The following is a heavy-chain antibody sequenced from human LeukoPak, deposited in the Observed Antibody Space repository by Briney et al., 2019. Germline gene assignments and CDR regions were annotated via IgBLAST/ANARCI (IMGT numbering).Heavy chain of an antibody. Sequence: PGGSLRLSCAASGFTFSSYGMHWVRQAPGKGLEWVAFIRYDGSNKYYADSVKGRFTISRDNSKNTLYLQMNSLRAEDTAVYYCARDEGYSSGWYQAFDIWGQGTMVTVSS. CDR3: ARDEGYSSGWYQAFDI. V-gene: IGHV3-30*02. J-gene: IGHJ3*02. D-gene: IGHD6-19*01. CDR2: IRYDGSNK. CDR1: GFTFSSYG.